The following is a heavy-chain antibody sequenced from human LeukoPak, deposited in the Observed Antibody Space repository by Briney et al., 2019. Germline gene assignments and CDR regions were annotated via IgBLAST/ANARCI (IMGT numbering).Heavy chain of an antibody. V-gene: IGHV1-46*01. D-gene: IGHD3-16*01. CDR2: INPRTGDI. CDR1: GYTCTNYY. CDR3: AIGVTSPSPFISAAFDI. Sequence: ASVKVSCKASGYTCTNYYLHWVLQAPGQGLEWMGIINPRTGDISYAQKFQGRVTMTRDTSTSTVYMELSSLRSGDTAVYYCAIGVTSPSPFISAAFDIWGQGSIVTVS. J-gene: IGHJ3*02.